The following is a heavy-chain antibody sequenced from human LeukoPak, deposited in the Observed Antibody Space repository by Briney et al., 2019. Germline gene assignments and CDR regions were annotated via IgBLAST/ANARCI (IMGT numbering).Heavy chain of an antibody. CDR1: GGSISSGDYY. D-gene: IGHD1-1*01. J-gene: IGHJ3*02. Sequence: PSETLSLTXTVSGGSISSGDYYWSWIRQPPGKGLEWIGYIYYSGSTYYNPSLKSRVTISVDTSKNQFSLKLSSVTAADTAVYYCARDRQLERRIGPDAFDIWGQGTMVTVSS. CDR2: IYYSGST. CDR3: ARDRQLERRIGPDAFDI. V-gene: IGHV4-30-4*08.